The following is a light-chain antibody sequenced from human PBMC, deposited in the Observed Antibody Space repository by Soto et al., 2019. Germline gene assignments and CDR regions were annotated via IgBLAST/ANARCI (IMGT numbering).Light chain of an antibody. CDR3: QQYNNWPLT. CDR2: SAS. Sequence: EIVVTQSPATLSVSPGESATLSCRASQGVSTNLAWYQQKPGQAPRLLIYSASTSATGIPARFSGSGSGTEFTLTISSLQSEDFAVYYCQQYNNWPLTFGGGTKVEIK. CDR1: QGVSTN. V-gene: IGKV3-15*01. J-gene: IGKJ4*01.